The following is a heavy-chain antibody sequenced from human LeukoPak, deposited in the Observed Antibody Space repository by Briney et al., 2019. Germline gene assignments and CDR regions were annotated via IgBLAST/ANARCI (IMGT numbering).Heavy chain of an antibody. V-gene: IGHV1-18*01. Sequence: EASVKVSRKASGYTFTSYGISWVRQAPGQGLEWMGWIGAYNGNTNYAQRLQGRVTMPTDTSTNTAYMELRGLRSADTVVYYCARDAPTPRLTPDYEGQGSLVTVSS. CDR1: GYTFTSYG. CDR3: ARDAPTPRLTPDY. D-gene: IGHD2-15*01. J-gene: IGHJ4*02. CDR2: IGAYNGNT.